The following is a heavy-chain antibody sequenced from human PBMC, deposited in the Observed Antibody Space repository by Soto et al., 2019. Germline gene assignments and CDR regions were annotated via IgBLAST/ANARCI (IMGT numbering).Heavy chain of an antibody. CDR1: GYSFNMYW. Sequence: XESLKISCKGSGYSFNMYWIAWVRQMPGQGLEWMGIIYPGDSDTTYSSSFQGQATISADKTVSTVYLQLSSLKASDTAMYYCARQQSYMDTINNDAFDIWGQGTMVTVSS. D-gene: IGHD5-18*01. CDR3: ARQQSYMDTINNDAFDI. J-gene: IGHJ3*02. V-gene: IGHV5-51*01. CDR2: IYPGDSDT.